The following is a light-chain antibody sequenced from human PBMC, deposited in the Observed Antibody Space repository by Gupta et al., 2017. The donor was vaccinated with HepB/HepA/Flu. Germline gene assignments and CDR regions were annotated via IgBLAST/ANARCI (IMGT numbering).Light chain of an antibody. CDR3: QQGNSYPIT. J-gene: IGKJ5*01. Sequence: DIQLTHSPSFLSASVGDRVTITCRASQDINSYLIWYQQKPGKAPNLLIYTASTLQGGVPSRFSGSGSGTEFTLTISSLQPEDFATYYCQQGNSYPITFGQGTQVDIK. CDR1: QDINSY. V-gene: IGKV1-9*01. CDR2: TAS.